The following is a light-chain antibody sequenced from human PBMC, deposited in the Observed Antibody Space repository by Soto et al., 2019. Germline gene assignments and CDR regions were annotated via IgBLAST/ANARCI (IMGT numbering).Light chain of an antibody. CDR3: QQYNSGAPIT. J-gene: IGKJ5*01. CDR2: DAS. V-gene: IGKV3-15*01. Sequence: EVVMTQSPATLSVSPGGRAPLSCRASEGVSRNLAWYQQKPGQAPRLLIYDASTRATGIPDRFSGGGSGTEFTLTISSLQSEDFVVYYCQQYNSGAPITFGQGTRLEIK. CDR1: EGVSRN.